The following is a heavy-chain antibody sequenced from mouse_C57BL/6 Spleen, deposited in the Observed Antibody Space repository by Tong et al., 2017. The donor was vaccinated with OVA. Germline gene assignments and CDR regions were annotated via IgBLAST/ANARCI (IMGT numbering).Heavy chain of an antibody. CDR2: IDPSDSYT. D-gene: IGHD1-1*01. J-gene: IGHJ4*01. Sequence: LQLQKSGAELVRPGTSVKLSCKASGYTFTSYWMHWVKQRPGQGLEWIGVIDPSDSYTNYNQKFKGKATLTVDTSSSTAYMQLSSLTSEDSAVYYCARGLVVAPYAMNYWGQRTSVTVS. V-gene: IGHV1-59*01. CDR1: GYTFTSYW. CDR3: ARGLVVAPYAMNY.